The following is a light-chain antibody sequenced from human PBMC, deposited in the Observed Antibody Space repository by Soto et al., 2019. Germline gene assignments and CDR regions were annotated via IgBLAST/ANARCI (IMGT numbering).Light chain of an antibody. CDR2: GAS. CDR1: QSVSSSY. J-gene: IGKJ3*01. CDR3: QQYGSSPFT. Sequence: EIVLTPSPGTLSLSPGERATLSCRASQSVSSSYLAWYQQKPGQAPRLLIYGASSRATGIPDRFSGSGSGTDFTLTISRLEPDDFAVYYCQQYGSSPFTLGPGTKVDI. V-gene: IGKV3-20*01.